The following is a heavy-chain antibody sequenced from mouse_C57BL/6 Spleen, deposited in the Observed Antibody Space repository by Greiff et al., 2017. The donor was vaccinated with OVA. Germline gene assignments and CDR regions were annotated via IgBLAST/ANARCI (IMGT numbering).Heavy chain of an antibody. CDR2: INPSSGYT. D-gene: IGHD4-1*01. J-gene: IGHJ4*01. V-gene: IGHV1-4*01. CDR1: GYTFTSYT. Sequence: VQLQQSGAELARPGASVKMSCTASGYTFTSYTMHWVNQRPGQGLEWIGYINPSSGYTKYNQKFTDKDTLTADKYSSTAYMQLSSLTSEDSAVYYCARPANWAYYYAMDYWGQGTSVTVSS. CDR3: ARPANWAYYYAMDY.